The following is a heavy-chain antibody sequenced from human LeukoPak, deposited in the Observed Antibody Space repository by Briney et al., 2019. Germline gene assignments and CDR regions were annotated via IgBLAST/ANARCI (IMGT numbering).Heavy chain of an antibody. Sequence: PSETLSLTCTVSGGSISSYYWGWIRQPPGKGLEWIGYIHYSGSTNYNPSLMSRVTISVDTSKNQFSLKLSSVTAADTAVYYCARDLGGAARVFDYWGQGTLVTVSS. CDR2: IHYSGST. D-gene: IGHD6-6*01. CDR1: GGSISSYY. V-gene: IGHV4-59*01. CDR3: ARDLGGAARVFDY. J-gene: IGHJ4*02.